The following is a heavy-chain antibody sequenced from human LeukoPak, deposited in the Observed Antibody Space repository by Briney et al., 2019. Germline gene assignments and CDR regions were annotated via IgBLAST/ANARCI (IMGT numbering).Heavy chain of an antibody. CDR3: ARERETGITIFGVVTPFDY. CDR1: DFTFSDYY. J-gene: IGHJ4*02. D-gene: IGHD3-3*01. CDR2: ISSSGSTI. V-gene: IGHV3-11*01. Sequence: GGSLRLSCTASDFTFSDYYMSWIRQAPGKGLEWVSYISSSGSTIYYADSVKGRFTISRDNAKNSLYLQMNSLRAEDTAVYYCARERETGITIFGVVTPFDYWGQGTLVTVSS.